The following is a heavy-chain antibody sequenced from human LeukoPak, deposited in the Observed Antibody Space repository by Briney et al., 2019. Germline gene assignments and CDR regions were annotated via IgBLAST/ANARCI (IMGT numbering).Heavy chain of an antibody. CDR1: GYTXTGYY. J-gene: IGHJ5*02. V-gene: IGHV1-2*02. CDR3: ARDMDTAMATGFDP. CDR2: INPNSGGT. D-gene: IGHD5-18*01. Sequence: GASVKVSCKASGYTXTGYYMHWVRQAPGQGLEWMGWINPNSGGTNYAQKFQGRVTMTRDTSISTAYMELSRLRSDDTAVYYCARDMDTAMATGFDPWGQGTLVTVSS.